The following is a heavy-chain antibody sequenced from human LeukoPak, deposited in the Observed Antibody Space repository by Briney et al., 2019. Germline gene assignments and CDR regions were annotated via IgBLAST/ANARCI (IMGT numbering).Heavy chain of an antibody. Sequence: GGSLRLSCAASGFTFSSYGMHWVRQAPGKGLEWVAVISYDGSNKYYADSAKGRFTISRDNSKNTLYLQMNSLRAEDTAVYYCARPYFGGSSGLYPDLEYYFDYWGQGTLVTVSS. CDR3: ARPYFGGSSGLYPDLEYYFDY. D-gene: IGHD4-23*01. J-gene: IGHJ4*02. CDR2: ISYDGSNK. CDR1: GFTFSSYG. V-gene: IGHV3-30*03.